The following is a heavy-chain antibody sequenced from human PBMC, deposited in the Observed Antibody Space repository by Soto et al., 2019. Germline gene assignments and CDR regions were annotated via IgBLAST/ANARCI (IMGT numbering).Heavy chain of an antibody. D-gene: IGHD6-13*01. V-gene: IGHV3-48*02. CDR2: ITSSGTTV. CDR1: GFTFSSYS. Sequence: EVHLVESGGGLVQPGGSLRLSCAASGFTFSSYSLNWVRQAPGKGLEWVSYITSSGTTVYYADSVRGRFTISRDNAKNALYLQMNNLRDDDTAAYYSARGSSNWAYYFDFWGQGTLVTVSS. J-gene: IGHJ4*02. CDR3: ARGSSNWAYYFDF.